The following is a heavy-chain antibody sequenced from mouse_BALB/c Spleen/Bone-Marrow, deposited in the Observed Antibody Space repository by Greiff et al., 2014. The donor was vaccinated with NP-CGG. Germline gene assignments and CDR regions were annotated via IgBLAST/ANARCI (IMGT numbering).Heavy chain of an antibody. V-gene: IGHV14-4*02. CDR1: GFNIKDYY. J-gene: IGHJ1*01. D-gene: IGHD2-14*01. CDR2: IDPENGDT. Sequence: VQLKESGAELVRSGASVKLFCTASGFNIKDYYMHWVKQRPEQGLEWIGWIDPENGDTEYAPKFQGKATMTADTSSNTAYLQLSSLTSEDTAVYYCNRYDWYFDVWGAGTTVTVSS. CDR3: NRYDWYFDV.